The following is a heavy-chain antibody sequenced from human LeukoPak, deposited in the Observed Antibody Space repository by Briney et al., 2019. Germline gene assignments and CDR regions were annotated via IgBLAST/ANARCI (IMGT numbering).Heavy chain of an antibody. CDR1: GFTFSSYA. J-gene: IGHJ4*02. V-gene: IGHV3-23*01. CDR2: ISGSGGST. D-gene: IGHD2-2*01. Sequence: GSLRLSCAASGFTFSSYAMSWVRQAPGKGLEWVSAISGSGGSTYYADSVKGRFTISRDNSKNTLYLQMNSLRAEDTAVYYCAKEDIVVVPAAMRPEAGPYNFDYWGQGTLVTVSS. CDR3: AKEDIVVVPAAMRPEAGPYNFDY.